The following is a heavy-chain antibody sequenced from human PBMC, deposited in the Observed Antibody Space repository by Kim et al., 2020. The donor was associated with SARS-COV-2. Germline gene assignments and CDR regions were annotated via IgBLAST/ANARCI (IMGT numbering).Heavy chain of an antibody. J-gene: IGHJ6*02. D-gene: IGHD2-15*01. CDR2: VSGSGGST. V-gene: IGHV3-23*01. CDR1: GFTFGDYA. Sequence: GGSLRLSCAASGFTFGDYAMSWVRQAPGKGLEWVSVVSGSGGSTHYGDSVKGRCTISRDNSKNTLYLQMNSLRAEDSAVYYCAKGKGLPHYQYYGMDVWGQGTTVTVSS. CDR3: AKGKGLPHYQYYGMDV.